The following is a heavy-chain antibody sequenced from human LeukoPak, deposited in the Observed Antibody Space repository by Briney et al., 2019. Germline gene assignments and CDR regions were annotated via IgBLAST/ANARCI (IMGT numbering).Heavy chain of an antibody. J-gene: IGHJ4*02. D-gene: IGHD1-26*01. Sequence: GGSLRLSCAASGFTFSSYAMSWVRQAPGKGLEWVSISSSGGSTYYADSVKGRFTISRDDSKNTLYLQMNSLRAEDTALYYCAKEDHSGSYYYFDYWGQGTLVTVSS. CDR3: AKEDHSGSYYYFDY. CDR2: ISSSGGST. CDR1: GFTFSSYA. V-gene: IGHV3-23*01.